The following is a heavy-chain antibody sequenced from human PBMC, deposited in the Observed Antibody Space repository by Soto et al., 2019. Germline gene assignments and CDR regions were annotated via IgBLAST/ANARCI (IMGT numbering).Heavy chain of an antibody. CDR1: GFTSSTYT. CDR3: ARDFKYDIWTSHYGMDV. V-gene: IGHV3-21*02. Sequence: EVQLVESGGGLVKPGGSLRLSCPASGFTSSTYTWHGFRQAPGKGLEWVSSFSTTSTYIYYADSVKGRFSISRDNAKNLLFLQMNSLRAEDTAVYYCARDFKYDIWTSHYGMDVWGQGTTVTVSS. J-gene: IGHJ6*02. CDR2: FSTTSTYI. D-gene: IGHD3-9*01.